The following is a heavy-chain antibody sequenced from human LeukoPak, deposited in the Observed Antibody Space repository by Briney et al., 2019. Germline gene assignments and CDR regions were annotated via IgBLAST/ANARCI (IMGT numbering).Heavy chain of an antibody. CDR1: GYSISSGYY. CDR3: AKPGHSSGWSYYFDY. D-gene: IGHD6-19*01. Sequence: PSETLSLTCTVSGYSISSGYYWGWIRQPPVKGLEWIGSIYYSGSTYYNPSLKSRVTISVDTSKNQFSLKLSSVTAADTAVYYCAKPGHSSGWSYYFDYWGQGTLVTVSS. CDR2: IYYSGST. J-gene: IGHJ4*02. V-gene: IGHV4-38-2*02.